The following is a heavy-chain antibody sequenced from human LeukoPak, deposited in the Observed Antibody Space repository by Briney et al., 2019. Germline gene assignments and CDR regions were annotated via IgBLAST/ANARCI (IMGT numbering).Heavy chain of an antibody. D-gene: IGHD3-22*01. CDR3: ASPKGVNYYDSSGCHTPLFDY. CDR1: GFTFSSYA. J-gene: IGHJ4*02. Sequence: PGGSLRLSCAASGFTFSSYAMHWVRQAPGKGLEWVAVISYDGSNKYYADSVKGRFTISRDNSKNTLYLQMNSLRAEDTAVYYCASPKGVNYYDSSGCHTPLFDYWGQGTLVTVSS. V-gene: IGHV3-30-3*01. CDR2: ISYDGSNK.